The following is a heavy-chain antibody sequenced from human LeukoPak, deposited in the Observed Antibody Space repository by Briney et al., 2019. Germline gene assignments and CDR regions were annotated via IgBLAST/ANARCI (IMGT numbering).Heavy chain of an antibody. Sequence: GGSLRLSCAASGFTFSSYTMNWVRQAPGKGLEWVSSISSNGYYIYYADSLRGRFTISRDNAKNSLYLQVNSLRAEDTAVYYCAREAGYYHSSNRDAFDIWGQGTMVTVSS. CDR2: ISSNGYYI. CDR1: GFTFSSYT. CDR3: AREAGYYHSSNRDAFDI. V-gene: IGHV3-21*01. D-gene: IGHD3-22*01. J-gene: IGHJ3*02.